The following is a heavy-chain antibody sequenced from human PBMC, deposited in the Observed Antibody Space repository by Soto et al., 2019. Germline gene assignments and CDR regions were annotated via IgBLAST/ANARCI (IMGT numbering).Heavy chain of an antibody. CDR1: GGSITIGGFY. V-gene: IGHV4-31*03. CDR3: ARHSPAISISDH. Sequence: SDTLSLTCTVSGGSITIGGFYWSWIRQHPGKGLEWIGYIYHSGTTYYNPSLKSRLTISVDTSKNQFSLKLSSVTAADTAVYYCARHSPAISISDHWGQATLVTVS. D-gene: IGHD3-3*01. J-gene: IGHJ4*02. CDR2: IYHSGTT.